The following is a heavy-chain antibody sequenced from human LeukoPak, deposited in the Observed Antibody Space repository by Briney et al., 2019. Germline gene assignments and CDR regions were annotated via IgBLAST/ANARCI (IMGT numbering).Heavy chain of an antibody. CDR3: AKVAQDYDFWSGYSQSRFSLLAAFDY. Sequence: PGGSLRLSCAASGFTFSSYGMHWVRQAPGKGLEWVAFIRYDGSNKYYADSVKGRFTISRDNSKNTLYLQMNSLRAEGTAVYYCAKVAQDYDFWSGYSQSRFSLLAAFDYWGQGTLVTVSS. J-gene: IGHJ4*02. D-gene: IGHD3-3*01. CDR1: GFTFSSYG. CDR2: IRYDGSNK. V-gene: IGHV3-30*02.